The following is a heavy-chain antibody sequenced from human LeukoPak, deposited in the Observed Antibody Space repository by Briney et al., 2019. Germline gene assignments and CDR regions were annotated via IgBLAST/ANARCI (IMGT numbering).Heavy chain of an antibody. Sequence: ASVKVSCKASGYTFTGYYMHWVRRAPGQGLEWMGRINPNSGGTNYAQKFQGRVTMTRDTSISTAYMELSRLRSDDTAVYYCASGDFWSSPTRDYWGQGTLVTVSS. D-gene: IGHD3-3*01. CDR2: INPNSGGT. CDR3: ASGDFWSSPTRDY. V-gene: IGHV1-2*06. J-gene: IGHJ4*02. CDR1: GYTFTGYY.